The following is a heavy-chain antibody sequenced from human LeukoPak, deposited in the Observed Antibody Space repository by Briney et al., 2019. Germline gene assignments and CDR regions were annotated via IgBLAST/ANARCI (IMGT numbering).Heavy chain of an antibody. Sequence: GASVKVSCKTSGYTFTGYYIHWMRQAPGQGLEWIGWINPNNGGTNFAQKFQGRVTMTRDTSISTAYMELRRLTSDDTAVYYCARVMVRGAFGAFDIWGQGTMVTVSS. CDR1: GYTFTGYY. CDR3: ARVMVRGAFGAFDI. J-gene: IGHJ3*02. CDR2: INPNNGGT. V-gene: IGHV1-2*02. D-gene: IGHD3-10*01.